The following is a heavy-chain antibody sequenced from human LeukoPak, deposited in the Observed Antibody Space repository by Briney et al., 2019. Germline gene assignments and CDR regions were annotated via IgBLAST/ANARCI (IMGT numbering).Heavy chain of an antibody. Sequence: ASVKVSCKASGGTFSSYAISWVRQAPGQGLEWMGRIIPILGIANYAQKFQGRVTITADKSTSTAYMELSSLRSEDTAVYYCARPYCSGGSCRYYFDYWGQGTLVTVSS. CDR3: ARPYCSGGSCRYYFDY. CDR1: GGTFSSYA. J-gene: IGHJ4*02. V-gene: IGHV1-69*04. CDR2: IIPILGIA. D-gene: IGHD2-15*01.